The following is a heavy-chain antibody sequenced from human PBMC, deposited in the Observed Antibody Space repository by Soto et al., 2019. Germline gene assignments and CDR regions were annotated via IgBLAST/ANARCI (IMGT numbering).Heavy chain of an antibody. V-gene: IGHV3-23*01. Sequence: DVQLLESGGGLVQPGGSLRLSCAASGFTFRSYAMSWVRQAPGKGLEWVSGISGSGISTHYADSVKGRFTVSRDNSKNTLYLQMNILRTEDTAVNNCAKEPVGPDWYFDLWGRGTLVTVSS. CDR1: GFTFRSYA. CDR3: AKEPVGPDWYFDL. J-gene: IGHJ2*01. CDR2: ISGSGIST.